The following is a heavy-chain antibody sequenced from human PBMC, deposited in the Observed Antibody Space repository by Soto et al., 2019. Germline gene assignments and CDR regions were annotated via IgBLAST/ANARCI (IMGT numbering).Heavy chain of an antibody. CDR1: GASVTTKY. CDR3: ARDGGPGGWSPNWFDP. CDR2: IYVSGAT. Sequence: QVQLQESGPGLVKPSETLSLICNVSGASVTTKYWNWIRQPAGKGLEWLGRIYVSGATSYNPALKSRLTMSVDPSKNQFSLRLKSVTAADTAVYYCARDGGPGGWSPNWFDPWGQGILVTVSS. V-gene: IGHV4-4*07. J-gene: IGHJ5*02. D-gene: IGHD6-19*01.